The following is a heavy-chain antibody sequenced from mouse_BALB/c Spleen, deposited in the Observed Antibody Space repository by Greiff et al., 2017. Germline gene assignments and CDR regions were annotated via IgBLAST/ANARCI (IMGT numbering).Heavy chain of an antibody. CDR2: IRLKSNNYAT. CDR3: TLTMITTSYYFDY. D-gene: IGHD2-4*01. CDR1: GFTFSNYW. V-gene: IGHV6-6*02. J-gene: IGHJ2*01. Sequence: EVQLVESGGGLVQPGGSMKLSCVASGFTFSNYWMNWVRQSPEKGLEWVAEIRLKSNNYATHYAESVKGRFTISRDDSKSSVYLQMNNLRAEDTGIYYCTLTMITTSYYFDYWGQGTTLTVSS.